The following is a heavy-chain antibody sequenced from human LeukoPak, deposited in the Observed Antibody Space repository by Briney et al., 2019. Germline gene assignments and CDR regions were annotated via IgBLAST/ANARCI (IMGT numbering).Heavy chain of an antibody. V-gene: IGHV5-51*01. CDR2: IYPGDSDT. Sequence: GESLKISCKGSGYSFTSYWIGWVRQMPGKGLEWMGIIYPGDSDTRYSPSFQGQVTISADKSISTAYLQWSSLKASDTAMYYCARRRYCNGGSGPRCPFDYWGQGTLVTVSS. D-gene: IGHD2-15*01. CDR1: GYSFTSYW. CDR3: ARRRYCNGGSGPRCPFDY. J-gene: IGHJ4*02.